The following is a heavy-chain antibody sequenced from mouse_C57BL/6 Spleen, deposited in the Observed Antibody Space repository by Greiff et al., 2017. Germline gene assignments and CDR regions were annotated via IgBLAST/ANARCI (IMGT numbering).Heavy chain of an antibody. CDR2: IHPNSGST. V-gene: IGHV1-64*01. Sequence: QVQLQQPGAELVKPGASVKLSCKASGYTFTSYWMHWVKQRPGQGLEWIGMIHPNSGSTNYNEKFKSKATLTVDKSSSTAYMQLSSLTSEDSAVYYCARDYYSNYDAMDDWGQGTSVTVSS. J-gene: IGHJ4*01. CDR1: GYTFTSYW. CDR3: ARDYYSNYDAMDD. D-gene: IGHD2-5*01.